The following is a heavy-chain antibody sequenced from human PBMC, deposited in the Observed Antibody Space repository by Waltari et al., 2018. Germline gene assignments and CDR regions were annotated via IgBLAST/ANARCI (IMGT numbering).Heavy chain of an antibody. Sequence: QLQLQESGPGLVKPSETLSLTCTVSGGSISSSSYYWGWIRQPPGKGLEWIGSIYYSGRTYYNPSRKSRVTISVDTSKNQFSLKLSSVTAADTAVYYCARGGELLSDYFDYWGQGTLVTVSS. CDR2: IYYSGRT. D-gene: IGHD3-10*01. J-gene: IGHJ4*02. V-gene: IGHV4-39*07. CDR3: ARGGELLSDYFDY. CDR1: GGSISSSSYY.